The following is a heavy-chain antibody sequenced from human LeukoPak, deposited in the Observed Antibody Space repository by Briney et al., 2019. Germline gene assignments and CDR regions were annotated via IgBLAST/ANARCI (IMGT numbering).Heavy chain of an antibody. CDR2: ISSSSSYI. CDR1: GFTFSSYS. D-gene: IGHD1-26*01. V-gene: IGHV3-21*01. CDR3: ARDMSWELHAFDI. J-gene: IGHJ3*02. Sequence: GGSLRHSCAASGFTFSSYSMNWVRQAPGKGLEWVSSISSSSSYIYYADSVKGRFTISRDNAKNSLYLQMNSLRAEDTAVYYCARDMSWELHAFDIWGQGTMVTVSS.